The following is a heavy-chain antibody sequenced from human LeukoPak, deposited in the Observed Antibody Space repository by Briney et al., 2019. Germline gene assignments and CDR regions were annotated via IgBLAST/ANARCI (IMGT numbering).Heavy chain of an antibody. Sequence: GESLKISCQGSGYSFSSDWIGWVRQMPGKGLEWMGIIYPGDSDTKYSPSFEGQVTISADRSTSTPYLQWISLKASDTAMYYCARRFKYYDSTGFYSYYFDYWGQGTLVTVSS. CDR3: ARRFKYYDSTGFYSYYFDY. D-gene: IGHD3-22*01. CDR2: IYPGDSDT. J-gene: IGHJ4*02. CDR1: GYSFSSDW. V-gene: IGHV5-51*01.